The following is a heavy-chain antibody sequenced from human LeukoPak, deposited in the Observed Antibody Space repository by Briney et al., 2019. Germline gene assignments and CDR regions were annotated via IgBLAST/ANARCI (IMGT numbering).Heavy chain of an antibody. D-gene: IGHD3-22*01. J-gene: IGHJ3*02. CDR1: GFTFSSYG. V-gene: IGHV3-23*01. CDR2: ISGSGGST. Sequence: GGTLRLSCAAPGFTFSSYGMSWVRQAPGKGLEWVSSISGSGGSTYYADSVKGRLTISRDNSKNTLYLQMNSLRAEDTAVYYCARDPEDYYDSSDYYDGFDIWGQGTMVTVSS. CDR3: ARDPEDYYDSSDYYDGFDI.